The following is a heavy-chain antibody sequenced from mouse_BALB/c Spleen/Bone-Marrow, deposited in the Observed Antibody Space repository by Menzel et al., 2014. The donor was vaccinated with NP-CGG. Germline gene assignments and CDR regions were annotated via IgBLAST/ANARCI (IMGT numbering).Heavy chain of an antibody. J-gene: IGHJ3*01. CDR1: GYTFTTYT. Sequence: QVQLQQPGAELARPGASVKMSCKASGYTFTTYTIQWVKRRPGQGLEWIGYIVPSSGYTDYNQKFKDKTSLTADKSSNTAYIQLSRLTSADSAVYYCAREARTGAWFAYWGQGTLVTVSA. CDR3: AREARTGAWFAY. V-gene: IGHV1-4*02. D-gene: IGHD4-1*01. CDR2: IVPSSGYT.